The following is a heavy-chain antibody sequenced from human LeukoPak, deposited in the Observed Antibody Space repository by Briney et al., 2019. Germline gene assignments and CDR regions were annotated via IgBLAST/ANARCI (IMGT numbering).Heavy chain of an antibody. CDR1: GYTFTGYY. D-gene: IGHD6-13*01. J-gene: IGHJ4*02. V-gene: IGHV1-2*02. CDR3: ARARGGSIAAKDY. Sequence: ASVKVSCKASGYTFTGYYMHWVRQAPGQGLEWMGWTNPNSGGTNYAQKFQGRVTMTRDTSISTAYMELSRLRSDDTAVYYCARARGGSIAAKDYWGQGTLVTVSS. CDR2: TNPNSGGT.